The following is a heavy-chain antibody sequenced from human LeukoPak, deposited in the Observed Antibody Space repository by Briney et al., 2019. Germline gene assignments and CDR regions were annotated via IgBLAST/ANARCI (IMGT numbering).Heavy chain of an antibody. D-gene: IGHD3-22*01. J-gene: IGHJ6*03. CDR1: GGSISSYY. CDR2: IYYRGST. V-gene: IGHV4-59*01. Sequence: PSETLSLTCTVSGGSISSYYWSWSRQPPGKGLELIGYIYYRGSTNYNPSLKSRVTISVDTSKNQFSLKLSSVTAADTAVYYCARGYYYDSSGYGPMLPYYYYYMDVWGKGTTVTVSS. CDR3: ARGYYYDSSGYGPMLPYYYYYMDV.